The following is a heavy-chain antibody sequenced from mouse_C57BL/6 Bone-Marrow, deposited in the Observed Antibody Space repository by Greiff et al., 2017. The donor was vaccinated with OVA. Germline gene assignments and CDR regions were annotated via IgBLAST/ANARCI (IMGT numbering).Heavy chain of an antibody. CDR1: GFTFSSYT. Sequence: EVKLEESGGGLVKPGGSLKLSCAASGFTFSSYTMSWVRQTPEKRLEWVATISGGGGNTYYPDSVKGRFTISRDNAKNTLYLQMSSLRSEDTALYYCARVYYYYLDYWGQGTTLTVSS. CDR2: ISGGGGNT. J-gene: IGHJ2*01. CDR3: ARVYYYYLDY. D-gene: IGHD1-1*01. V-gene: IGHV5-9*01.